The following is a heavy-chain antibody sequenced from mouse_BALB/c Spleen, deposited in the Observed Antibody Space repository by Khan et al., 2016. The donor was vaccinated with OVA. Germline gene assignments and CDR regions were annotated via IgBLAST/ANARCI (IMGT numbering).Heavy chain of an antibody. D-gene: IGHD1-2*01. CDR1: GDSITSAY. V-gene: IGHV3-8*02. J-gene: IGHJ2*01. Sequence: EVQLQESGPSLVKPSQTLSLTCSVTGDSITSAYWNWIRKFPGNKLEYMGYINYSGSTYYNPSLKSRISITRDTFKNQYFLQLNSVTTEDTATYYCARYNGFYYFDYWGQGTTLTVSS. CDR2: INYSGST. CDR3: ARYNGFYYFDY.